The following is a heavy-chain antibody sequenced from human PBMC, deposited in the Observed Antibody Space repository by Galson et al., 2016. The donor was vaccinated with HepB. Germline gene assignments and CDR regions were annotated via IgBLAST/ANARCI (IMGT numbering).Heavy chain of an antibody. V-gene: IGHV3-23*01. CDR1: GFAFSDYV. J-gene: IGHJ6*02. D-gene: IGHD4-17*01. CDR3: AKDRVGSLSLFRPPTVIGDNGLDV. CDR2: IGGSGDRT. Sequence: SLRLSCAASGFAFSDYVMTWVRQAPGKGLEWVSAIGGSGDRTYYTDSVKGRFTIPRDNAKNTLYLQMNSLRAEDTAVYYCAKDRVGSLSLFRPPTVIGDNGLDVWGQGTTVTVSS.